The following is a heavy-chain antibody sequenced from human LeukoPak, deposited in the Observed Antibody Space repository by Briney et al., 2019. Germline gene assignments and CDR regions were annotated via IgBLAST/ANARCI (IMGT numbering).Heavy chain of an antibody. D-gene: IGHD3-10*01. CDR3: ARGYYGSGYYFDY. J-gene: IGHJ4*02. V-gene: IGHV3-30-3*01. CDR1: GXTFSSYA. Sequence: GGSLRLSCAASGXTFSSYAMHWVRQAPGKGLEWVAVISYDGSNKYYADSVKGRFTISRDNSKNTLYLQMNSLRAEDTAVYYCARGYYGSGYYFDYWGQGTLVTVSS. CDR2: ISYDGSNK.